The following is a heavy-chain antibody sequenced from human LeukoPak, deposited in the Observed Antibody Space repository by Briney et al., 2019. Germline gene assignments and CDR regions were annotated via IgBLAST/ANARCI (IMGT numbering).Heavy chain of an antibody. J-gene: IGHJ4*02. CDR1: VFTFCSYA. CDR3: ASHERSPWYGDLDF. V-gene: IGHV3-23*01. Sequence: SGGSLRLSCGASVFTFCSYAMSGVPRAPGKGLEGGSTISGTGDSTFYAHCVKRHFTISRDNSNHTVYLQINILRGEDTPVFYWASHERSPWYGDLDFWGQGTMVTVSS. CDR2: ISGTGDST. D-gene: IGHD3-10*01.